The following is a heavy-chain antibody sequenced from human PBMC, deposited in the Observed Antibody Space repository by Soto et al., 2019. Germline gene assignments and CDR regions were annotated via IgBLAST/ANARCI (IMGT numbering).Heavy chain of an antibody. CDR1: GFTFYNTW. CDR2: VKSKTDGGAT. D-gene: IGHD5-12*01. V-gene: IGHV3-15*01. J-gene: IGHJ4*02. Sequence: EVQLVESGGDLVKPGGSLRLSCTASGFTFYNTWMSWVRQAPGKGLEWVGRVKSKTDGGATDYTAPVKGRFTISRDDSQITLYLQMNSLQTDDTAVYYCTTDRSSGYDPQFDFWGQGTLVTVSS. CDR3: TTDRSSGYDPQFDF.